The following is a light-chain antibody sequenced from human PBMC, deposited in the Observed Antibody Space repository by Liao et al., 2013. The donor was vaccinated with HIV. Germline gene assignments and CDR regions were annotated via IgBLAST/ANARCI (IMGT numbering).Light chain of an antibody. V-gene: IGLV3-1*01. J-gene: IGLJ2*01. Sequence: SYELTQPPSVSVSPGQTASITCSGDTLGNVYAAWYQQKPGQSPLLVIYEDVMRPSGIPERFSGANSGNTATLTISGTQAMDEADYFCQAWDSGTVVFGGGTKLTVL. CDR3: QAWDSGTVV. CDR2: EDV. CDR1: TLGNVY.